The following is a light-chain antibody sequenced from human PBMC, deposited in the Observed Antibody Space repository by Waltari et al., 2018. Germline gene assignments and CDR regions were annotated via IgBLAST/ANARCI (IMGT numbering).Light chain of an antibody. Sequence: QSALTQPASVSGSPGQSITISCTGTSSDVVGYNYVSWYQQHPGKAPKLMIFDVNNRPSGVSNRFSGSKSGNTASLTISGLQAEDEADYYCSSYTSSSTLVVFGGGTELTVL. J-gene: IGLJ2*01. CDR3: SSYTSSSTLVV. V-gene: IGLV2-14*03. CDR1: SSDVVGYNY. CDR2: DVN.